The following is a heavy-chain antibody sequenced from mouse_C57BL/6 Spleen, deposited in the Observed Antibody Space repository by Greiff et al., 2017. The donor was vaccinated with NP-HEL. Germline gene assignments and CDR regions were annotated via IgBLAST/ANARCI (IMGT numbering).Heavy chain of an antibody. D-gene: IGHD2-3*01. V-gene: IGHV5-17*01. CDR2: ISSGSSTI. Sequence: DVTLVESGGGLVKPGGSLTLSCAASGFTFSDYGMHWVRQAPEKGLEWVAYISSGSSTIYYADTVKGRFTISRDNAKNTLFLQMTSLRSEDTAMYYCARAYDGYYFFAYWGQGTLVTVSA. J-gene: IGHJ3*01. CDR3: ARAYDGYYFFAY. CDR1: GFTFSDYG.